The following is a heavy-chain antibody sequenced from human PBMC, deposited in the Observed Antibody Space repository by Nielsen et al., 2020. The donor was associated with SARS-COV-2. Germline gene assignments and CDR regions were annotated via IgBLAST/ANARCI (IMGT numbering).Heavy chain of an antibody. CDR3: ARETDILTGFQEGDY. CDR1: GYTFTSYG. CDR2: IAAYNLRT. D-gene: IGHD3-9*01. Sequence: ASVKVSCKASGYTFTSYGISWVRQAPGQGLEWMGWIAAYNLRTDYAQNVQGRVTMTVEISTNTAYMELRRLRSDDTAVYYCARETDILTGFQEGDYWGQGTLVTVSS. J-gene: IGHJ4*02. V-gene: IGHV1-18*01.